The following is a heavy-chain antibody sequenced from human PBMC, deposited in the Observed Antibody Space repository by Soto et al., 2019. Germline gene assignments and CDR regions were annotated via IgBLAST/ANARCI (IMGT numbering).Heavy chain of an antibody. CDR3: VAAAPPYYFDY. CDR2: ITTYNGNT. Sequence: QVQLVQSGAEVKKPGASVKVSCKASGYTFTSYGFSWVRQAPGQGLEWMGWITTYNGNTNDAQKLQGRVTMTTDTSTSTGYMELKSLRSDDTAVYYCVAAAPPYYFDYWGQGTLVTVSS. D-gene: IGHD2-15*01. J-gene: IGHJ4*02. CDR1: GYTFTSYG. V-gene: IGHV1-18*01.